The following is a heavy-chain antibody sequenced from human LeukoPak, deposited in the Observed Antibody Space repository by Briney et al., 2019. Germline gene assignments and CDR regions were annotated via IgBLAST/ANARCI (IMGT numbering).Heavy chain of an antibody. CDR3: ARADDDFTLFDY. V-gene: IGHV4-39*07. CDR2: IYYTGST. D-gene: IGHD1-1*01. J-gene: IGHJ4*02. Sequence: SETLSLTCTVSGGSISGISYYWVWIRQPPGKGLEWIGSIYYTGSTYYNPSLKNRVTISVDTSKNQFSLELFSVTAADTAVYYCARADDDFTLFDYWGQGTLVTVSS. CDR1: GGSISGISYY.